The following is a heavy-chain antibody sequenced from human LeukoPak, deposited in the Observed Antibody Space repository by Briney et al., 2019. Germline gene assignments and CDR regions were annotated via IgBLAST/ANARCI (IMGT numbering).Heavy chain of an antibody. CDR3: ATEDGVN. CDR1: GHTFTGYY. D-gene: IGHD3-10*01. Sequence: GASVKVSCKASGHTFTGYYMHWVRQAPGQGLEWMGRINPSNSGTNYAQKFQGRVTMTRDTSISTAYMELSRLRSDDTAVYYCATEDGVNWGQGTLVTVSS. J-gene: IGHJ4*02. V-gene: IGHV1-2*06. CDR2: INPSNSGT.